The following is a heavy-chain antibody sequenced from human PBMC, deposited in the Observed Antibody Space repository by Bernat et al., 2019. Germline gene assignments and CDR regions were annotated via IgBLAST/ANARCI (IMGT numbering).Heavy chain of an antibody. Sequence: QVQLVQSGVEVKKPGSSVKVSCKASGGTFSSYAISWVRQAPGQGLEWMGGIIPIFGTANYAQKFQGRVTITADKSTSTSYMGLSSLRSEDTAVYYCASMYSGSWYRADYWGQGTLVTVSS. D-gene: IGHD6-13*01. CDR1: GGTFSSYA. CDR2: IIPIFGTA. V-gene: IGHV1-69*06. J-gene: IGHJ4*02. CDR3: ASMYSGSWYRADY.